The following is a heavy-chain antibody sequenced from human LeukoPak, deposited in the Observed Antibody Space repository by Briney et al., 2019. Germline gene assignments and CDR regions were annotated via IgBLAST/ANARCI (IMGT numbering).Heavy chain of an antibody. V-gene: IGHV1-69*05. Sequence: ASVKVSCKASGCTFSSYAISWVRQAPGQGLEWMGGIIPIFGTANYAQKFQGRVTITTDESTSTAYMELSSLRSEDTAVYYCATRRIKNSGYVPYYFDYWGQGTLVTVSS. D-gene: IGHD5-12*01. J-gene: IGHJ4*02. CDR3: ATRRIKNSGYVPYYFDY. CDR1: GCTFSSYA. CDR2: IIPIFGTA.